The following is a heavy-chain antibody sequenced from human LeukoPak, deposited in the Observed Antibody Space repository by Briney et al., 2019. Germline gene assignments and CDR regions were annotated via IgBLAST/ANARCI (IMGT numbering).Heavy chain of an antibody. V-gene: IGHV3-20*04. J-gene: IGHJ3*02. D-gene: IGHD6-13*01. CDR3: ARDRYSSTWYPPFDAFDI. CDR1: GFTFDDYG. CDR2: ITWNGGST. Sequence: GGSLRLSCAASGFTFDDYGMSWVCQAPGKGLEWVSGITWNGGSTGYADSVKGRFTISRDNAKNSLYLQMNSLRAEDTAFYYCARDRYSSTWYPPFDAFDIWGQGTIVTVSS.